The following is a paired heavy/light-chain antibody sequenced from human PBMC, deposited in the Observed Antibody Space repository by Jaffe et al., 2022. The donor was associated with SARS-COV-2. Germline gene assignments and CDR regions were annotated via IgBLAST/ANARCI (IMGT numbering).Light chain of an antibody. V-gene: IGKV3-20*01. CDR2: DIS. J-gene: IGKJ1*01. CDR3: HQYATSPLT. CDR1: QSVPRNY. Sequence: EIVLTQSPGTLSLSPGERATLSCRASQSVPRNYLGWFQQRPAQAPRLLIYDISIRATGIPDRFSGSGSGTDFTLTISRLEPDDFAVYYCHQYATSPLTFGQGTKVEVK.
Heavy chain of an antibody. CDR2: IEQDGSEI. CDR3: MGGIGWLSDY. V-gene: IGHV3-7*01. J-gene: IGHJ4*02. CDR1: GITFSSYW. D-gene: IGHD3-9*01. Sequence: EVQLVESGGGLVQPGGSLRLSCVASGITFSSYWMNWVRQAPGKGLEWVANIEQDGSEINYVDSVKGRFTISRDNAKNSLSLQMNSLRAEDTAVYYCMGGIGWLSDYWGRGTLVTVSS.